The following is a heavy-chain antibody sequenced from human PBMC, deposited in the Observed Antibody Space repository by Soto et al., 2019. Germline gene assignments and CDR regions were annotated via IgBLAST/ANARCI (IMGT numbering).Heavy chain of an antibody. CDR2: IIPILGIA. CDR3: ARDLGHSVVGDIAAAGTGARPNDY. CDR1: GGTFSSDT. Sequence: SVKVSCKAAGGTFSSDTISWVRQAPGQGLEWMGRIIPILGIANYAQKFQGIVTIIADKSTSAAQVKLSSLRSEYTAVYCCARDLGHSVVGDIAAAGTGARPNDYWGKGTLVIVS. D-gene: IGHD6-13*01. V-gene: IGHV1-69*04. J-gene: IGHJ4*02.